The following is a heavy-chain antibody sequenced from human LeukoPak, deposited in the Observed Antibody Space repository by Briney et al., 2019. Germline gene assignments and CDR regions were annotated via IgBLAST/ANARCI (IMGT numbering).Heavy chain of an antibody. CDR1: GGSISSYY. J-gene: IGHJ4*02. CDR3: ARDGGSYGAVDY. V-gene: IGHV4-59*01. CDR2: IYYSGST. Sequence: SETLSLTCTVSGGSISSYYWSWIRQPPGKGLEWIGYIYYSGSTIYNPSLKSRVTILVDTSKNQFSLKLSSVTAADTAEYYCARDGGSYGAVDYWGQGTLVTVSS. D-gene: IGHD4-17*01.